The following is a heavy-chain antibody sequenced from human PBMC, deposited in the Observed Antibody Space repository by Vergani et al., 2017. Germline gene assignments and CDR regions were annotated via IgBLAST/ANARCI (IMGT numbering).Heavy chain of an antibody. J-gene: IGHJ4*02. CDR2: INNNGGST. Sequence: QLLESGGGLIQPVGSLRLSCAASGFTFNSYAMTWVRQAPGKGLEWVSGINNNGGSTYYADSVKGRFTISRDNSKNTLYLQMNSLRAEDTAVYYCAKDLDDILTGPFDYWGQGTLVTVSS. V-gene: IGHV3-23*01. CDR3: AKDLDDILTGPFDY. D-gene: IGHD3-9*01. CDR1: GFTFNSYA.